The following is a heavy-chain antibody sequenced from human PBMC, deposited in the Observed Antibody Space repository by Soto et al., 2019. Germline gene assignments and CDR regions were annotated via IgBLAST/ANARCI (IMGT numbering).Heavy chain of an antibody. CDR2: INHSGST. CDR1: GGSFSGYY. Sequence: SETLSLTCAVYGGSFSGYYWSWIRQPPGKGLEWIGEINHSGSTNYNPSLKSRVTISVDTSKNQFSLKLSSVTAADTAVYYCARVGPGIAAAGPSDYWGQGTLVTVSS. D-gene: IGHD6-13*01. V-gene: IGHV4-34*01. CDR3: ARVGPGIAAAGPSDY. J-gene: IGHJ4*02.